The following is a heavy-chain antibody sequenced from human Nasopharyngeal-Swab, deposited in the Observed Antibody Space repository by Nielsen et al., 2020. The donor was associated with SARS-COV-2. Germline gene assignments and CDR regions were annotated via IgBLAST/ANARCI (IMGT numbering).Heavy chain of an antibody. CDR2: IYYSGST. J-gene: IGHJ4*02. CDR3: AREQYYYDSSGYYGPTGVDY. Sequence: GSLRLSCTVSGGSISSYYWSWIRQPPGKGLEWIGYIYYSGSTNYNPSLKSRVTISVDTSKNQFSLELSSVTAADTAVYYCAREQYYYDSSGYYGPTGVDYWGQGTLVTVSS. CDR1: GGSISSYY. V-gene: IGHV4-59*08. D-gene: IGHD3-22*01.